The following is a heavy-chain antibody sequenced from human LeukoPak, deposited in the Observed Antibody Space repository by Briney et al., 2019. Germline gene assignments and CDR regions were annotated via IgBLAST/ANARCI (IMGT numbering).Heavy chain of an antibody. V-gene: IGHV1-18*01. CDR2: ISAYNGNT. D-gene: IGHD4-17*01. J-gene: IGHJ4*02. CDR1: GYTFTSYG. CDR3: ARGRRRMTTVNSGNLDY. Sequence: GASVKVSRKCSGYTFTSYGISWVRQPPGQGLERVGLISAYNGNTNYAQKLQGRVTMTTDTSTSPAYMELRSLRSDDTAVYYCARGRRRMTTVNSGNLDYWGQGTLVTVSS.